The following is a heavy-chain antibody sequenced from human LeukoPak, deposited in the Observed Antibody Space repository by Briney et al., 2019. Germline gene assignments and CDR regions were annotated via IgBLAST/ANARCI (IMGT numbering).Heavy chain of an antibody. CDR1: GFTFSSYW. Sequence: VGSLRLSCAASGFTFSSYWMSWVRQAPGKGLEWVANIKQDGSEKYYVDSVKGRFTISRDNAKNSLYLQMNSLRAEDTAVYYCARETPCGGDCYHFDYWGQGTLVTVSS. CDR2: IKQDGSEK. D-gene: IGHD2-21*02. CDR3: ARETPCGGDCYHFDY. V-gene: IGHV3-7*01. J-gene: IGHJ4*02.